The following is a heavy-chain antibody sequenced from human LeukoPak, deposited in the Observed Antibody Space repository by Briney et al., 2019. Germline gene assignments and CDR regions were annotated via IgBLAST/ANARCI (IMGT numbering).Heavy chain of an antibody. V-gene: IGHV1-69*13. J-gene: IGHJ5*02. D-gene: IGHD2-2*01. Sequence: SVKVSCKASGGTFSSYAISWVRQAPGQGLEWMGGIIPIFGTANCAQKFRGRVTITADESTSTAYMELSSLRSEDTAVYYCARALGYCSSTSCYFRWFDPWGQGTLVTVSS. CDR3: ARALGYCSSTSCYFRWFDP. CDR1: GGTFSSYA. CDR2: IIPIFGTA.